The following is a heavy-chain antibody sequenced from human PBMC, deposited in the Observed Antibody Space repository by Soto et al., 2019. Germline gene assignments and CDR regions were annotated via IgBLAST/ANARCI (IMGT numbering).Heavy chain of an antibody. D-gene: IGHD1-1*01. CDR3: AFRWSYDAKPFDP. CDR1: GGTFSSYA. V-gene: IGHV1-69*06. J-gene: IGHJ5*02. Sequence: QVQLLQSGAEVKKPGSSLRVSCKASGGTFSSYAISWVRQAPGQGLEWVGGIIAIVGTANYAQKFQGRVTITADKSTRTHYIGLGSLRSEDTAVYYCAFRWSYDAKPFDPWGQGTLVTVSS. CDR2: IIAIVGTA.